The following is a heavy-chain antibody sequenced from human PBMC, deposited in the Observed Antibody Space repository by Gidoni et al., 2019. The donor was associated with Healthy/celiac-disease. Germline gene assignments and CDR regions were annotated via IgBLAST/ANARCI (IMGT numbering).Heavy chain of an antibody. CDR1: TFSSYG. J-gene: IGHJ4*02. V-gene: IGHV3-30*03. D-gene: IGHD3-10*01. CDR2: ISYDGSNK. Sequence: TFSSYGMHWVRQAPGKGLEWVAVISYDGSNKYYADAVKGRLTISRDNSKSTLYLQMNSLRAEDTAVYSCARGECYYGSCPFDYWGQGTLVTVYS. CDR3: ARGECYYGSCPFDY.